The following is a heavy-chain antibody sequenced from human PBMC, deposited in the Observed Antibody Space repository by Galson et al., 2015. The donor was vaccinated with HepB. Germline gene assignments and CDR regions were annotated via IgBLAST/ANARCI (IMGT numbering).Heavy chain of an antibody. D-gene: IGHD3-9*01. CDR1: GFSLSTSGMC. J-gene: IGHJ6*02. Sequence: PALVKPTQTLTLTCTFSGFSLSTSGMCVSWLRQPPGKALEWLALIDWDDDKYYSTSLKTRLTISKDTSKNQVVLTMTNMDPVDTATYYCARTQYDILTGYYRGMDVWGQGTTVTVSS. V-gene: IGHV2-70*01. CDR3: ARTQYDILTGYYRGMDV. CDR2: IDWDDDK.